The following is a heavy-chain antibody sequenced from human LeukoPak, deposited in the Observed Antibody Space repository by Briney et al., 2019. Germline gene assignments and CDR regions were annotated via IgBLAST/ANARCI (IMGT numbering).Heavy chain of an antibody. CDR2: VHTGGSI. D-gene: IGHD4-17*01. CDR3: TRRRWGFGEGEFDY. J-gene: IGHJ4*02. Sequence: PSETLSLTCTVSGGSVSGVYWNWIRQAPRKGLEWVGYVHTGGSISSNPSLKSRLTFSIDTSKNQVSLRLSSVTATDTAVYYCTRRRWGFGEGEFDYWGQGTPVTVST. V-gene: IGHV4-4*09. CDR1: GGSVSGVY.